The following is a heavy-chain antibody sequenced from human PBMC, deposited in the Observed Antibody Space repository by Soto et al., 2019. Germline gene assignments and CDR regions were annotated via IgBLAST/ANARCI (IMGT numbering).Heavy chain of an antibody. Sequence: QLQLQESGSGLVKPSQTLSLTCAVSGGSISSGGYSWSWIRQPPEKGLEWIGYIYHSGSTYYNPSLKSRVTISVDRSKNQFSLKLSSVTTADTAVYYCARAGGLGAVAVDYWGQGTLLTVSP. J-gene: IGHJ4*02. CDR2: IYHSGST. CDR1: GGSISSGGYS. D-gene: IGHD6-19*01. CDR3: ARAGGLGAVAVDY. V-gene: IGHV4-30-2*01.